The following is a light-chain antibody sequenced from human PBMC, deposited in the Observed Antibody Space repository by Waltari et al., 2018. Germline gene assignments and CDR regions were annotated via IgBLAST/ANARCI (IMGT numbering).Light chain of an antibody. J-gene: IGKJ4*01. V-gene: IGKV1-9*01. CDR3: QQVNSYPLT. CDR1: QDISSY. CDR2: PAS. Sequence: IQLTQSPSSLSASVGDSVTITCRASQDISSYFAWYQQKPGKAPRLLIYPASTLQSGVPSGFSGSGSGTDFTLIISSLQPEDFATYYCQQVNSYPLTFGGGTKVEV.